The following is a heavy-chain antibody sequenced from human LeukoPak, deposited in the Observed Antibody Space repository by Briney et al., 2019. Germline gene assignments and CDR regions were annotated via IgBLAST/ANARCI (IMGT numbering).Heavy chain of an antibody. J-gene: IGHJ4*02. Sequence: GGSLRLSCAASGFTFSSYWMHWVRQAPGKGPVWVSRINGGGSGTTYVDSVKGRFTISRDNARNTLFLQMNSLRAEDTAVYYCARIDNWNDGGYWGQGTLVTVSS. CDR1: GFTFSSYW. D-gene: IGHD1-20*01. V-gene: IGHV3-74*01. CDR3: ARIDNWNDGGY. CDR2: INGGGSGT.